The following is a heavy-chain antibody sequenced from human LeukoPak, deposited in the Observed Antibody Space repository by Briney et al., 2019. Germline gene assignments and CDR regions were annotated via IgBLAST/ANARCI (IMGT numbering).Heavy chain of an antibody. CDR1: GYTLTELS. J-gene: IGHJ4*02. Sequence: ASVKVSCKVSGYTLTELSMHWVRQAPGKGLEWMGGFDPEDGETIYAQKFQGRVTMTEDTSTDTAYMELSSLRSEDTAVYYCATDAVRVRGVIITGWGQGTLVTVSS. V-gene: IGHV1-24*01. CDR2: FDPEDGET. CDR3: ATDAVRVRGVIITG. D-gene: IGHD3-10*01.